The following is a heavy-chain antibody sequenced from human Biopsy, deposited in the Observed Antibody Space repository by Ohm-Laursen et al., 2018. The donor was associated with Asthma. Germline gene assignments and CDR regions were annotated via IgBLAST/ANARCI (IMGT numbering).Heavy chain of an antibody. CDR1: GGTFNTYV. Sequence: VKVSCKALGGTFNTYVIGWVRQAPGQGLDWMGGINSVFGTTTYPQKFQDRVTITAVASTSTVYMELSSLRSEDTAVYYCARNAGSCISKHCYSFDFWGQGTLVTVSS. CDR3: ARNAGSCISKHCYSFDF. V-gene: IGHV1-69*13. CDR2: INSVFGTT. J-gene: IGHJ4*02. D-gene: IGHD2-15*01.